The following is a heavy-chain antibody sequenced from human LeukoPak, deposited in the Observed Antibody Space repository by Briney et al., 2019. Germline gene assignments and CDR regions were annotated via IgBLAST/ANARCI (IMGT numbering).Heavy chain of an antibody. V-gene: IGHV4-61*02. CDR3: ARGKNKLGQGARYFDY. D-gene: IGHD1-26*01. CDR1: GGSISSDSYY. Sequence: SQTLSLTCTVSGGSISSDSYYWSWIRQPAGKGLEWIGRIYTSGSTNYNPSLRSRVTISVDTSKNQFSLKLSSVTAADTAVYCCARGKNKLGQGARYFDYWGQGTLVTVSS. CDR2: IYTSGST. J-gene: IGHJ4*02.